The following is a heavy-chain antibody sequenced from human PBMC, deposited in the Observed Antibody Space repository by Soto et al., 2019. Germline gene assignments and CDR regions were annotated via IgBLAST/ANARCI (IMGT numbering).Heavy chain of an antibody. CDR3: ARHLEYCSGGRCYAVYDY. CDR1: GFTFSSYS. J-gene: IGHJ4*02. V-gene: IGHV3-7*01. Sequence: GGSLRLSCAASGFTFSSYSMNWVRQAPGRGLEWVANIKQDGSDKSYVDSVKGRFTISRDNAKNSLYLQMNSLRAEDTAVYYSARHLEYCSGGRCYAVYDYWGQGTLVTVSS. CDR2: IKQDGSDK. D-gene: IGHD2-15*01.